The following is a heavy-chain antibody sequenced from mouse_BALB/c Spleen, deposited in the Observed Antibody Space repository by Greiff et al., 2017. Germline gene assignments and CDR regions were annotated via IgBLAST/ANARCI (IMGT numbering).Heavy chain of an antibody. V-gene: IGHV5-6-3*01. CDR1: GFTFSSYG. Sequence: EVQRVESGGGLVQPGGSLKLSCAASGFTFSSYGMSWVRQTPDKRLELVATINSNGGSTYYPDSVKGRFTISRDNAKNTLYLQMSSLKSEDTAMYYCARVSYGNYFDYWGQGTTLTVSS. J-gene: IGHJ2*01. D-gene: IGHD2-10*02. CDR3: ARVSYGNYFDY. CDR2: INSNGGST.